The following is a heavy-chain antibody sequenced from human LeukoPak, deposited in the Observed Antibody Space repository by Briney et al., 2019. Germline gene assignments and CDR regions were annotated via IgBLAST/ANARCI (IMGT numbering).Heavy chain of an antibody. CDR3: AKLARPYCSGDCLQIDY. D-gene: IGHD2-21*02. Sequence: ISHDGSITYYVDSVKGRFTISRENSKNKVYLQMHSLRAEDTAVYYCAKLARPYCSGDCLQIDYWGQGTLVPVSS. J-gene: IGHJ4*02. CDR2: ISHDGSIT. V-gene: IGHV3-30*18.